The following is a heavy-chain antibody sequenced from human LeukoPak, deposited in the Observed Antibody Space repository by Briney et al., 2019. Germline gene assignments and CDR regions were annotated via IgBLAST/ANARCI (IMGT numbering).Heavy chain of an antibody. Sequence: GGSLRLSCAASGFTFSSYSMNWVRQAPGKGLEWVSYISSSSSTIYYADSVKGRFTISRDNAKNSLYLQMNSLRAEDTAVYYCAKPARYYYGSGSYYSYWGQGTLVTVSS. CDR1: GFTFSSYS. CDR3: AKPARYYYGSGSYYSY. CDR2: ISSSSSTI. V-gene: IGHV3-48*01. D-gene: IGHD3-10*01. J-gene: IGHJ4*02.